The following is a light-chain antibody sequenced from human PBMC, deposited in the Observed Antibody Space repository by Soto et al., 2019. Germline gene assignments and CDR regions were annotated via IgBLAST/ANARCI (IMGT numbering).Light chain of an antibody. J-gene: IGKJ1*01. CDR3: MQGTHWPPWS. V-gene: IGKV2-30*01. CDR2: KVS. Sequence: DVVMTQSPLSLPVTLGQPASISCRSSQSLVYSDGNTYLNWFQQRPGQSPRRLIYKVSNRDSGGPDRFSGSGSGTVFTLKISRVEAEDVGVYYCMQGTHWPPWSYGQGTKVEIK. CDR1: QSLVYSDGNTY.